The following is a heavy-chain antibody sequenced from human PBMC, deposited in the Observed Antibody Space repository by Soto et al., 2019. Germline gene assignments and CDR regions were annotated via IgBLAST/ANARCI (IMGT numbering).Heavy chain of an antibody. J-gene: IGHJ4*02. CDR3: ATGYCSSTSCYAAFDY. CDR1: GYTLTELS. D-gene: IGHD2-2*01. Sequence: QVQLVQSGAEVKKPGASVKVSCKVSGYTLTELSMHWVRQAPGKGLEWMGGFDPEDGETIYAQKSQGRVTMTEDTSPDTAYMELSSLRSEDTAVYYCATGYCSSTSCYAAFDYWGQGTLVTVSS. CDR2: FDPEDGET. V-gene: IGHV1-24*01.